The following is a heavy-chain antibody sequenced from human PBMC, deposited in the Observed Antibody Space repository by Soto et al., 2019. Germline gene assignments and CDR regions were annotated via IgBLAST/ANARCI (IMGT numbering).Heavy chain of an antibody. J-gene: IGHJ4*02. Sequence: HITLKESGPTLVKTTQTLTLTCTLSGFSLSDFAVGVAWVRRPPGKALEWLALIYSDGNKYYSPSLKTRLTISTDTSKDHVVLTMTNMDPLDTATYFCVHTAGWLHRYWGQGTQVTVSS. V-gene: IGHV2-5*02. CDR1: GFSLSDFAVG. D-gene: IGHD5-12*01. CDR3: VHTAGWLHRY. CDR2: IYSDGNK.